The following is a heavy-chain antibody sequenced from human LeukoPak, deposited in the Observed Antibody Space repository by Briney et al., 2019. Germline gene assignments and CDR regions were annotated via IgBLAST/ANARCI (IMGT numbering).Heavy chain of an antibody. D-gene: IGHD3-22*01. CDR1: GGSLSAYY. J-gene: IGHJ6*03. CDR2: INHGGST. CDR3: ARSSEGRYYYDSSGFSYYYYYMDV. Sequence: SETLSLTCAVYGGSLSAYYWTWIRQPPGKGLEWIGEINHGGSTNYNPSLKSRVTISVDTSKNQFSLKLSSVTAADTAVYYCARSSEGRYYYDSSGFSYYYYYMDVWGKGTTVTIS. V-gene: IGHV4-34*01.